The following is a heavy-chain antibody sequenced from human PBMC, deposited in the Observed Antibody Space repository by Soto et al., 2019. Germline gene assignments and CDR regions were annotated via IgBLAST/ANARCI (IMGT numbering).Heavy chain of an antibody. CDR2: ISWNSGSI. J-gene: IGHJ4*02. CDR3: AKENSGSGSHLADY. CDR1: GFTFGDYA. Sequence: EVQLVESGGGLAQPGRSLRLSCVASGFTFGDYAMHWVRQAPGKGLEWVSGISWNSGSIGYADSVQGRFTISRDNAKNSLYLQMNSLRAEDTALYYCAKENSGSGSHLADYWGQGTLVTVSS. D-gene: IGHD3-10*01. V-gene: IGHV3-9*01.